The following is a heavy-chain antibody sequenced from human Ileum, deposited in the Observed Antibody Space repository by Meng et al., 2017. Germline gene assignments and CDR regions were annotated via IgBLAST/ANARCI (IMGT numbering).Heavy chain of an antibody. J-gene: IGHJ4*02. CDR3: AHIFDS. Sequence: VQLQDLGPVLVEPSGTLSLTCAVSGRSISSSDWWSLVRQPPGKGLEWIAEMNLGGSPNYNPSLKSRVTMSVDKSNDHLSLQLTSVTAADTAVYYCAHIFDSWGQGTLVTVSS. CDR1: GRSISSSDW. CDR2: MNLGGSP. V-gene: IGHV4-4*02.